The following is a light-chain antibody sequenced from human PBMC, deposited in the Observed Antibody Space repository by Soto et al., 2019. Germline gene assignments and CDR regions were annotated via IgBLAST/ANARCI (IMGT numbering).Light chain of an antibody. V-gene: IGLV2-14*01. J-gene: IGLJ2*01. CDR2: GVS. Sequence: QSALTQPASVSGSPGQSITISCTGTSSDVGDYNYVSWYQQHPGKAPKLIIYGVSNRPSGISNRLSGSKSGNTASLTISGLQAEDEADYYCSSYTSTNTLVFGGGTKLTVL. CDR3: SSYTSTNTLV. CDR1: SSDVGDYNY.